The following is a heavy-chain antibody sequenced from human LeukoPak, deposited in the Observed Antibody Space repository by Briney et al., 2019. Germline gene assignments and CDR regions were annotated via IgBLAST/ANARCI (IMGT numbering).Heavy chain of an antibody. CDR3: VRGYNLWFGESNWFDP. CDR1: GYTFTSYA. J-gene: IGHJ5*02. Sequence: ASVKVSCKASGYTFTSYAMNWVRQAPGQGLEWMGWINTNTGNPTYAQGFTGRFVFSLDTSVSTAYLQISSLKAEDTAVYYCVRGYNLWFGESNWFDPWGQGALVTVSS. V-gene: IGHV7-4-1*02. D-gene: IGHD3-10*01. CDR2: INTNTGNP.